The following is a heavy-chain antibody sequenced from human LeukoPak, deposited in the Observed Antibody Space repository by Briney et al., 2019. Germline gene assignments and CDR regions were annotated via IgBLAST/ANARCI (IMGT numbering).Heavy chain of an antibody. CDR3: VREGYYDFWTPSYYFDY. D-gene: IGHD3-3*01. CDR2: IYHSGST. V-gene: IGHV4-38-2*02. J-gene: IGHJ4*02. Sequence: SETLSLTCTDSGYSIRSGYYWGWIRQLPGKGLEWIGSIYHSGSTYYNPSLNSRVTISVDTSKNQFSLKQSSVTAADTAVYYCVREGYYDFWTPSYYFDYWGQGTLVTVSS. CDR1: GYSIRSGYY.